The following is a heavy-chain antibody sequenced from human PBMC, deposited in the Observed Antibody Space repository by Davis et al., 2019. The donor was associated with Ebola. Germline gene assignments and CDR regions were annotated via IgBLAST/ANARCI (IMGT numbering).Heavy chain of an antibody. CDR1: GGSISGYY. Sequence: SETLSLTCTLSGGSISGYYLTWIRQPPGKGLEWIGYMYYSGGTNYNPSLKSRVTISVDTSKNQFSLKLSSVTAADTAVYYCARRVVVAATRIDYWGQGTLVTVSS. D-gene: IGHD2-15*01. V-gene: IGHV4-59*04. J-gene: IGHJ4*02. CDR3: ARRVVVAATRIDY. CDR2: MYYSGGT.